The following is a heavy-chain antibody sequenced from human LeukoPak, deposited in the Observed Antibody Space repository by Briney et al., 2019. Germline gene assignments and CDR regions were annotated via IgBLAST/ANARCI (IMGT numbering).Heavy chain of an antibody. Sequence: SETLSLTCAVYGGSFSGYYWSWIRQPPGKGLEWTGEINHSGSTNYNPSLKSRVTISVDTSKNQFSLKLSSVTAADTAVYYCARGRGSGWYGYYYYYMDVWGKGTTVTVSS. CDR1: GGSFSGYY. CDR2: INHSGST. D-gene: IGHD6-19*01. V-gene: IGHV4-34*01. J-gene: IGHJ6*03. CDR3: ARGRGSGWYGYYYYYMDV.